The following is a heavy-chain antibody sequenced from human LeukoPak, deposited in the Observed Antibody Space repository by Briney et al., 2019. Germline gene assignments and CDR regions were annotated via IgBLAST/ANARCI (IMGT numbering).Heavy chain of an antibody. D-gene: IGHD5-12*01. CDR2: TNQEGSEK. Sequence: GRSLRLSCAASGFTISTYWMSWVRHAPGKGLEWVANTNQEGSEKYYVDSVKGRFTISKDNAKNSLYLQMNSLRAEDTAVYYCARDPKWLDYWGQGTLVTVSS. J-gene: IGHJ4*02. V-gene: IGHV3-7*01. CDR1: GFTISTYW. CDR3: ARDPKWLDY.